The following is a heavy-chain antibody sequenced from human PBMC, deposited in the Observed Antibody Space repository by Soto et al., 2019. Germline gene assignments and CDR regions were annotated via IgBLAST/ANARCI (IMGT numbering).Heavy chain of an antibody. V-gene: IGHV3-33*01. D-gene: IGHD6-6*01. CDR1: GFTFSSYG. J-gene: IGHJ6*02. CDR3: AREPSIAASGGQHYYYGMDV. Sequence: GGSLRLSCAPSGFTFSSYGMHWVRQAPGKGLEWVAVIGYVGSNKYYADSVKGRFTVSRDNSKNTLYLQMNSLRAEDTAVYYCAREPSIAASGGQHYYYGMDVWGQGTTVTVSS. CDR2: IGYVGSNK.